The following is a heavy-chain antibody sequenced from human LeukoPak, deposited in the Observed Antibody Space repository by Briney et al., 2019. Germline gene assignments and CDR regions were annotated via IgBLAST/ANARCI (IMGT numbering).Heavy chain of an antibody. CDR3: ARDPKIRLGELSSGY. CDR1: GGSISSYY. J-gene: IGHJ4*02. CDR2: IYTSGSI. D-gene: IGHD3-16*02. V-gene: IGHV4-4*07. Sequence: PSETLSLTCTVSGGSISSYYWSWIRQPAGKGLEWIGRIYTSGSINYNPSLKSRVTMSVDTSKNQFSLKLSSVTAADTAVYYCARDPKIRLGELSSGYWGQGTLVTVSS.